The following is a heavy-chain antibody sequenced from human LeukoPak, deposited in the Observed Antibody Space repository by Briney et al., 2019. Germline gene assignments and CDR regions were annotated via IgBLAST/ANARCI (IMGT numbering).Heavy chain of an antibody. V-gene: IGHV4-39*01. D-gene: IGHD4-17*01. CDR2: IYYSGST. Sequence: SETLSLTCTVSGGSISSSTYYWGGIRQPPGKGLEWIGTIYYSGSTYYNPSLQSRVTISVDTSKNQFSLKLSSVTAADTAVYYCARHEEGVRTVYNWFDPWGQGTLVTVSS. CDR1: GGSISSSTYY. J-gene: IGHJ5*02. CDR3: ARHEEGVRTVYNWFDP.